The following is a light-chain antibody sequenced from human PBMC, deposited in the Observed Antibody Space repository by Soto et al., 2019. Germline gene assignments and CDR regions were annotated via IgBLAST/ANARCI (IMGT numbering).Light chain of an antibody. J-gene: IGLJ2*01. CDR1: NSDVGLFNF. Sequence: QSVLTQPPSASGSPGQSVTISCTGTNSDVGLFNFVSWYQQHPGKGPKLTIYDVARRPSGVPDRFSGSKSGDTAFLTVSGLQAEDEAYYYCCAYAGSNKMIFGGGTKVTVL. CDR2: DVA. V-gene: IGLV2-8*01. CDR3: CAYAGSNKMI.